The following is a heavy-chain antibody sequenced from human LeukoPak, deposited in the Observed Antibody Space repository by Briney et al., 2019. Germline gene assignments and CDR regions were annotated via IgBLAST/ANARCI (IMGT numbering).Heavy chain of an antibody. J-gene: IGHJ4*02. V-gene: IGHV1-3*03. CDR3: ARSRRDDYYGSGSYPDY. Sequence: ASVKVSCKASGYTFTSYAMHWVRQAPGQRLEWMGWINAGNGNTKYSQEFQGRVTITRDTSASTAYMELSSLRSEGMAVYYCARSRRDDYYGSGSYPDYWGQGTLVTVSS. D-gene: IGHD3-10*01. CDR2: INAGNGNT. CDR1: GYTFTSYA.